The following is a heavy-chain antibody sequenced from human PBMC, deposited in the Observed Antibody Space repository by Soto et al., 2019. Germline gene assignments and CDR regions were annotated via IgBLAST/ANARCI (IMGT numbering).Heavy chain of an antibody. Sequence: SETLSLTCTVSGGSISSYYWSWIRQPPGKGLEWIGYIYYSGSTNYNPSLKSRVTISVDTSKNQFSLKLSSVTAADTAVYYCARHSYSAGGLLGVWGKGTTVTVS. CDR2: IYYSGST. D-gene: IGHD2-15*01. V-gene: IGHV4-59*08. CDR1: GGSISSYY. J-gene: IGHJ6*03. CDR3: ARHSYSAGGLLGV.